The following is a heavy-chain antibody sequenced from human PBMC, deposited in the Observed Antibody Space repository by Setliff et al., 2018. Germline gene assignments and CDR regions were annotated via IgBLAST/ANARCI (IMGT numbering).Heavy chain of an antibody. Sequence: PSETLSLTCTVSGGSISSHYWSWIRQPPGKGLEWIGYIYYSGSTNYNPSLKSRVTISVDTSKNQFSLKLSSVTAADTAVYYCARAGEGPAALHYYYMDVWGKGTTVTVSS. V-gene: IGHV4-59*11. CDR3: ARAGEGPAALHYYYMDV. CDR2: IYYSGST. CDR1: GGSISSHY. J-gene: IGHJ6*03. D-gene: IGHD2-2*01.